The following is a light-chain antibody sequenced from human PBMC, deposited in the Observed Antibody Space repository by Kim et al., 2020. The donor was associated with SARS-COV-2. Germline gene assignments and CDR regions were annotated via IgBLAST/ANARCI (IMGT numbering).Light chain of an antibody. J-gene: IGKJ3*01. CDR2: GAS. V-gene: IGKV3-15*01. Sequence: ETVMTQSPATLSVSPGERATLSCRASQSVSSNLAWYQQKPGQAPRLLIYGASTTATGIPARFSGSGSGTEFTLTISSLQSEDFAVYYCQQYNDWPPVTFGPGTKVDIK. CDR3: QQYNDWPPVT. CDR1: QSVSSN.